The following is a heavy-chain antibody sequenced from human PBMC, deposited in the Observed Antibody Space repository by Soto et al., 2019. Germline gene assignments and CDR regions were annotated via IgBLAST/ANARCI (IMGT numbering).Heavy chain of an antibody. J-gene: IGHJ6*02. CDR3: ARDRGDSNYYYYGMDV. D-gene: IGHD2-21*02. CDR2: ISYDGSNK. CDR1: GFTFSSYG. V-gene: IGHV3-30*03. Sequence: PGGSLRLSCAASGFTFSSYGMHWVRQAPGKGLEWVAVISYDGSNKYYADSVKGRFTISRDNAKNSLYLQMNSLRAEDTAVYYCARDRGDSNYYYYGMDVWGQGTTVTVSS.